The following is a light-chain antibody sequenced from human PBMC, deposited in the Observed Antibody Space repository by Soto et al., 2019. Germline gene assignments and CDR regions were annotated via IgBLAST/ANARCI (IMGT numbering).Light chain of an antibody. J-gene: IGLJ3*02. CDR2: GNT. CDR3: QSYDSSLSGSKV. CDR1: SSNIGAGYD. Sequence: QSVLTQPPSVSGAPGQRVSISCNGSSSNIGAGYDVYWYQQLPGTAPKLLIYGNTHRPSGVPDRFSGSKSGTSGSLAITGLQAEDEADYHCQSYDSSLSGSKVFGGGTKLTVL. V-gene: IGLV1-40*01.